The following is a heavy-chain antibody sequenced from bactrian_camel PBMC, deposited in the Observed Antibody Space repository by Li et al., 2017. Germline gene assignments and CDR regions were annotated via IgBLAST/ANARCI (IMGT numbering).Heavy chain of an antibody. V-gene: IGHV3S1*01. CDR1: TGTFRSAC. J-gene: IGHJ4*01. Sequence: HVQLVESGGGSVQAGGSLRLSCAASTGTFRSACMGWIRQAPGKEREGVAAHYTGTATTYVADSVKGRFVISEDSAKNVLYLQMNNLQPEDTAMYYCAASRGVASFSAMTYAYWGQGTQVT. CDR3: AASRGVASFSAMTYAY. CDR2: HYTGTATT. D-gene: IGHD1*01.